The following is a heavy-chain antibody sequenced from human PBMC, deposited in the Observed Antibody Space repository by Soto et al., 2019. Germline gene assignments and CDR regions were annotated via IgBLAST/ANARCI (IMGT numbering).Heavy chain of an antibody. CDR1: GFTFSSYA. V-gene: IGHV3-23*01. CDR2: ISGSGGST. D-gene: IGHD4-17*01. J-gene: IGHJ5*02. Sequence: PGGSLRLSCAASGFTFSSYAMSWVRQAPGKGLEWVSAISGSGGSTYYADSVKGRFTISRDNSKNTLYLQMNSLRAEDTAVYYCARNHDCGDPQGCFGPWGQGTLVTVSS. CDR3: ARNHDCGDPQGCFGP.